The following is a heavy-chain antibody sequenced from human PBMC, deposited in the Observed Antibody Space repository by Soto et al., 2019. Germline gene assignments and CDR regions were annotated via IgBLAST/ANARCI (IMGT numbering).Heavy chain of an antibody. Sequence: QVQLVQSGAEVKKPGASVKVSCKASGYTFTSYGISWVRQAPGQGLEWMGWISAYNGNTNYAQKLQGRVTMTTHTSAITDHIERRTLRSADTAVYYCVRVQRRIAEAANDYWGQG. D-gene: IGHD6-19*01. CDR1: GYTFTSYG. CDR3: VRVQRRIAEAANDY. J-gene: IGHJ4*02. CDR2: ISAYNGNT. V-gene: IGHV1-18*01.